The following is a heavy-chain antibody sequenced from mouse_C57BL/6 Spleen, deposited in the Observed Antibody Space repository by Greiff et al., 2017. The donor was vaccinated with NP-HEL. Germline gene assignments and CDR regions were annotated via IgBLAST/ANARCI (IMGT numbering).Heavy chain of an antibody. CDR3: TRKDPTTYYAMDY. CDR1: GYAFTNYL. J-gene: IGHJ4*01. D-gene: IGHD1-1*01. Sequence: QVQLQQSGAELVRPGTSVKVSCKASGYAFTNYLIEWVKQRPGQGLEWIGVINPGSGGTNYNEKFKVKAPLTADKSSSTAYMQLSSLTSEDSAVYFCTRKDPTTYYAMDYWGQGTSVTVSS. V-gene: IGHV1-54*01. CDR2: INPGSGGT.